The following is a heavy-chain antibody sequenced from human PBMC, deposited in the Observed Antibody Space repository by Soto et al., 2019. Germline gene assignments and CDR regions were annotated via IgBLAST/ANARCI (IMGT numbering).Heavy chain of an antibody. J-gene: IGHJ6*01. D-gene: IGHD2-15*01. Sequence: GGSLRLSCAASGFTFSSYSMNWVRQAPGKGLEWVSSISSSSSCIYYADSVKGRFTISRDNAKNSLYLQMNSLRAEDTAVYYCARYCSGGSCYSTHHGMDVWGQGTTVTVSS. CDR1: GFTFSSYS. V-gene: IGHV3-21*01. CDR2: ISSSSSCI. CDR3: ARYCSGGSCYSTHHGMDV.